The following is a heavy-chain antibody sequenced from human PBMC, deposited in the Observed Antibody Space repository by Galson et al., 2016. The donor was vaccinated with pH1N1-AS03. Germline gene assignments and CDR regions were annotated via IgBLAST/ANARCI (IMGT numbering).Heavy chain of an antibody. J-gene: IGHJ4*02. CDR3: ATDGPRGSLSS. D-gene: IGHD6-6*01. CDR1: GYTFTDYN. V-gene: IGHV1-69-2*01. Sequence: VKVSCKVSGYTFTDYNMHWVQQAPGKGLEWMGLVDPVTSKTKYAEKFQGRVTITADTSRDTAYMDLSGLRSADTAIYYCATDGPRGSLSSWGQGTLVTVSS. CDR2: VDPVTSKT.